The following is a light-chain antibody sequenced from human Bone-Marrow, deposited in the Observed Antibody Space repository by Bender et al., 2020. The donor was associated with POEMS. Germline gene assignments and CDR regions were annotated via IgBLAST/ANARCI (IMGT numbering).Light chain of an antibody. V-gene: IGLV3-1*01. Sequence: SFELTQPPSVSVSPGQTASITCSGDKLGDKWVSWFQQKPGQSPRLVLYKDTKRPSGIPERFSGSNSGNTATLTISGPQAMDEADYYCQAWDSSVIFGGGTKLTVL. J-gene: IGLJ2*01. CDR1: KLGDKW. CDR2: KDT. CDR3: QAWDSSVI.